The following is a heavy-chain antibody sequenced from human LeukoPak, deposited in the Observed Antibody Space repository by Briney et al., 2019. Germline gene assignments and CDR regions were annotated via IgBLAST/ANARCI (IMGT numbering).Heavy chain of an antibody. D-gene: IGHD4-17*01. V-gene: IGHV1-18*01. CDR3: ALLTVTTDHDAFDI. CDR2: ISAYNGNT. Sequence: ASVKVSCKASGYTFTSYGISWVRQAPGQGLEWMGWISAYNGNTNYAQKLQGRVTMTTDTSTSTAYMELRSLRSDDTAVYYCALLTVTTDHDAFDIWGQGTMVTVSS. J-gene: IGHJ3*02. CDR1: GYTFTSYG.